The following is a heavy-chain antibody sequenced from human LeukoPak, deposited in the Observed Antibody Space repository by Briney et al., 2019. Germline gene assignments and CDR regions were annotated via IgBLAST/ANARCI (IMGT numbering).Heavy chain of an antibody. CDR1: GFTFGDYA. CDR2: ISWNSGSI. CDR3: AKDHAGVAVTIDY. J-gene: IGHJ4*02. D-gene: IGHD6-19*01. Sequence: GRSLRLSCAASGFTFGDYAMRWVRQAPGKGLEWVSGISWNSGSIGYADSVKGRFTISRDNAKNSLYLQMNSLRAEDTALYYCAKDHAGVAVTIDYWGQGTLVTVSS. V-gene: IGHV3-9*01.